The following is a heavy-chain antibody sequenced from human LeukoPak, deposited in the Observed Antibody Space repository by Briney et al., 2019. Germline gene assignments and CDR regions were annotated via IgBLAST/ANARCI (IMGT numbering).Heavy chain of an antibody. J-gene: IGHJ4*02. Sequence: ASVKVSCKASGYTFTSYDINWVRQATGQGLEWMGWMNPNSGNTGYAQKFQGRVTMTRNTSISTAHMELSSLRSEDTAVYYCARAPSGPTRFDYWGQGTLVTVSS. CDR1: GYTFTSYD. CDR2: MNPNSGNT. V-gene: IGHV1-8*01. CDR3: ARAPSGPTRFDY.